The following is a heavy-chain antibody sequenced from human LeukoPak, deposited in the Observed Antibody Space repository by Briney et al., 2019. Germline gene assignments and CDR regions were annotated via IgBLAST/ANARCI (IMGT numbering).Heavy chain of an antibody. J-gene: IGHJ6*03. CDR2: IYSGGTT. Sequence: PGGSLRLSCAASGFTVSSNFMSWVRQAPGKGLEWVSVIYSGGTTYYADSVRGRFTISRDNSKNTLYPQMNSLRAEDTAVYYCARDGYGNNYMDVWGKGTTVTVSS. CDR3: ARDGYGNNYMDV. CDR1: GFTVSSNF. V-gene: IGHV3-53*01. D-gene: IGHD1/OR15-1a*01.